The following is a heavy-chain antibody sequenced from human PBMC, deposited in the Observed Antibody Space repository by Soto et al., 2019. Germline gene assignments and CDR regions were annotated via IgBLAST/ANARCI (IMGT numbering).Heavy chain of an antibody. D-gene: IGHD3-3*01. CDR3: SRQASDFWSGKPQYYMDV. J-gene: IGHJ6*03. CDR2: IRSKGNNYAT. CDR1: GFTFSGSA. Sequence: EVQLVESGGGLVQPGGSLKLSCAASGFTFSGSAMHWVRQASGKGLEWVGRIRSKGNNYATVYGASLKGRFTISRDDAKNTAYLQMNRLNTEDTAVYYCSRQASDFWSGKPQYYMDVWGKGTTVTVSS. V-gene: IGHV3-73*01.